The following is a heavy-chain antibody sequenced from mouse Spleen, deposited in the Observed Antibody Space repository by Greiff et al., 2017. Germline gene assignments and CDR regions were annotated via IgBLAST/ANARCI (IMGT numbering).Heavy chain of an antibody. J-gene: IGHJ2*01. CDR2: IYPGSGNT. V-gene: IGHV1-66*01. D-gene: IGHD2-4*01. CDR3: AREGNDYETLDY. CDR1: GYSFTSYY. Sequence: VMLVESGPELVKPGASVKISCKASGYSFTSYYIHWVKQRPGQGLEWIGWIYPGSGNTKYNEKFKGKATLTADTSSSTAYMQLSSLTSEDSAVYYCAREGNDYETLDYWGQGTTLTVSS.